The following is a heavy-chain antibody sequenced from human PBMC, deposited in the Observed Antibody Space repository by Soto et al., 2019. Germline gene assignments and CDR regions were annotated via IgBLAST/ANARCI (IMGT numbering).Heavy chain of an antibody. J-gene: IGHJ4*02. CDR2: ISGSGGST. CDR3: AKAVPIAARPSYFDY. CDR1: GFTFSSYA. Sequence: GGSLRLSCAASGFTFSSYAMSWVREAPGKGLEWVSAISGSGGSTYYADSVKGRFTISRDNSKNTLYLPMNSLRAEDTAVYYCAKAVPIAARPSYFDYWGQGTLVTVSS. V-gene: IGHV3-23*01. D-gene: IGHD6-6*01.